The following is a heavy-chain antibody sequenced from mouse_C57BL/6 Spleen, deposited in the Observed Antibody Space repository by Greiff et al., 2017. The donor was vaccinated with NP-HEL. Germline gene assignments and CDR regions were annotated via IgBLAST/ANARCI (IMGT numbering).Heavy chain of an antibody. CDR1: GFTFSSYG. Sequence: EVKLVESGGDLVKPGGSLKLSCAASGFTFSSYGMSWVRQTPDKRLEWVATISSGGSYTYYPDSVKGRFTISRDNAKNTLYLQMSSLKSEDTAMYYCARQGAYDYDRGYYFDYWGQGTTLTVSS. D-gene: IGHD2-4*01. CDR2: ISSGGSYT. CDR3: ARQGAYDYDRGYYFDY. J-gene: IGHJ2*01. V-gene: IGHV5-6*01.